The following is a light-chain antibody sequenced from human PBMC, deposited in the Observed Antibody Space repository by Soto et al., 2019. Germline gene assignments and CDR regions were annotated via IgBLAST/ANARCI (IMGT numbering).Light chain of an antibody. CDR1: QDISNY. CDR2: DAS. V-gene: IGKV1-33*01. CDR3: QQYHNLLSIT. J-gene: IGKJ5*01. Sequence: DIQMTQSPSSLSASVGDRVTITCQASQDISNYLNWYQQKPGKAPKLLIYDASNLETGVPSRFSGSGSGTDFSFTISSLQPEDIATYYCQQYHNLLSITFGQGTRLEIK.